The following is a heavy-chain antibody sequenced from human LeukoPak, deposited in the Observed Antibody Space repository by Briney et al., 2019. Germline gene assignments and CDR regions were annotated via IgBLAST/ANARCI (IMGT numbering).Heavy chain of an antibody. CDR1: GVTFSSYA. J-gene: IGHJ4*02. CDR2: ISGSGGST. V-gene: IGHV3-23*01. CDR3: AKDTVGYSYGYGDY. D-gene: IGHD5-18*01. Sequence: PILYCGASGVTFSSYAMSWVRQAPGKGLEWVSAISGSGGSTYYAGSVKGRFTISRDNSKNTLYLQMNSLRAEDTAVYYCAKDTVGYSYGYGDYWGQGTLVTVSS.